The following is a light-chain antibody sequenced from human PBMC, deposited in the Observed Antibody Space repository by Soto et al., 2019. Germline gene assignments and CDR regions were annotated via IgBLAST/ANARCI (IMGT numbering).Light chain of an antibody. Sequence: QSVLTQPPSASGTPGQRVTISCSGSNSNIGSNTVNWYQQLPGTAPKLLIYGNSNRPSGVPDRFSGSKSGTSASLAITGLQAEDEADYYCQSYDSSLSNWVFGGGTKLTVL. J-gene: IGLJ3*02. CDR3: QSYDSSLSNWV. V-gene: IGLV1-40*01. CDR1: NSNIGSNT. CDR2: GNS.